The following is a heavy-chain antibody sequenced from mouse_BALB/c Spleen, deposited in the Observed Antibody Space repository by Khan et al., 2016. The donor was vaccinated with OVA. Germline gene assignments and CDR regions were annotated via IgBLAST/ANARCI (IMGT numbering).Heavy chain of an antibody. CDR3: AREDYGQWYFDV. V-gene: IGHV5-17*02. D-gene: IGHD1-1*02. CDR2: ISSGSSSI. CDR1: GFTFSSFG. J-gene: IGHJ1*01. Sequence: EVQLVESGGGLVQPGGSRKLSCAASGFTFSSFGMHWVRQAPEKGLEWVAYISSGSSSIYYADTVKGRFTISSDNPKNTLFLQMTSLLSEDTAMYYCAREDYGQWYFDVWGEGTTVTVSS.